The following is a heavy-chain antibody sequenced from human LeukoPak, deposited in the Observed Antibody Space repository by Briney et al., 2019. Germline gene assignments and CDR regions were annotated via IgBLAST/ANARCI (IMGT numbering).Heavy chain of an antibody. J-gene: IGHJ4*01. CDR1: GFTFSNFA. CDR3: AKMTDARGRYGSGSH. D-gene: IGHD3-10*01. CDR2: ITDSGVST. V-gene: IGHV3-23*01. Sequence: GGSLRLSCAASGFTFSNFAMSWVRQAPGKGLEWVSSITDSGVSTFYTDSLSGRFTISRDNSKNTLYLQVKNPRAADTATYYCAKMTDARGRYGSGSHWGQGTLVAVSS.